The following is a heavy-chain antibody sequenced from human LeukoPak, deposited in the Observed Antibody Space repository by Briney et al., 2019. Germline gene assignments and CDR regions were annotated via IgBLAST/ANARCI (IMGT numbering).Heavy chain of an antibody. J-gene: IGHJ4*02. CDR3: AKASRDGYNLFDY. CDR2: ISYDGSNK. D-gene: IGHD5-24*01. V-gene: IGHV3-30*18. CDR1: GFTFSSYG. Sequence: GRSLRLSCAASGFTFSSYGMHWIRQAPGKGLEWVAVISYDGSNKYYADSVKGRFTISRDNSKNTLYLQMNSLRAEDTAVYYCAKASRDGYNLFDYWGQGTLVTVSS.